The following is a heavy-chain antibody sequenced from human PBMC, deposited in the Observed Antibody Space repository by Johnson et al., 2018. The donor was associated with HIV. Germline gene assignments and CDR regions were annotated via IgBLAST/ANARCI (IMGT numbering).Heavy chain of an antibody. Sequence: QVQLVESGGGVVQPGRSLRLSCAASGFTFGTFAMHWVRQAPGKGLEWVAVISYEGNNRYYADSVKGRFTISRDNSKNTLYLQMNSLRPEDTAVYYCARDSSNSFRFEMYAFDIWGQGTMVTVSS. CDR3: ARDSSNSFRFEMYAFDI. D-gene: IGHD6-6*01. J-gene: IGHJ3*02. CDR1: GFTFGTFA. V-gene: IGHV3-30-3*01. CDR2: ISYEGNNR.